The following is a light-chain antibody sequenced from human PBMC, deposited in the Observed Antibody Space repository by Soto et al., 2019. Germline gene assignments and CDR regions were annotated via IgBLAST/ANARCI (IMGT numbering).Light chain of an antibody. CDR2: SNT. Sequence: QSALTQPPSASGTPGQRITISCSGRSSNIGSNTVNWYQQLPGTAPTLLIYSNTQRPSGVPDRFSGSQSGTSASLAISGLQSEDEADYYCSAWDDSLNGLYVFGTGTKVTVL. CDR3: SAWDDSLNGLYV. CDR1: SSNIGSNT. J-gene: IGLJ1*01. V-gene: IGLV1-44*01.